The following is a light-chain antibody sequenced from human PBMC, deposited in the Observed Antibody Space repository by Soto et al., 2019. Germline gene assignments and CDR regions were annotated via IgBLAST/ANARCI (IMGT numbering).Light chain of an antibody. CDR3: SSYTTNNTVV. CDR1: STDVGSHNY. CDR2: EVN. Sequence: QSVLTQAASVSESPGQSISLSCSGTSTDVGSHNYVSWYQQHPGKAPKLIIFEVNNRPSGVSHRFSGSKSGNTASLTISDLQGEDEADYYCSSYTTNNTVVFGGGTKPHRP. J-gene: IGLJ2*01. V-gene: IGLV2-14*01.